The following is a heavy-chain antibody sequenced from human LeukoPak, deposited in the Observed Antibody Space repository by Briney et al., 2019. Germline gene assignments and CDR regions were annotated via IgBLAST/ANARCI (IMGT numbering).Heavy chain of an antibody. D-gene: IGHD2-15*01. J-gene: IGHJ6*02. V-gene: IGHV1-2*02. CDR2: INPNRGGT. CDR1: GYTFTGYY. Sequence: ASVKVSCKASGYTFTGYYMQWVRQAPGQGLEWMGWINPNRGGTNYAQKFQGRVTMTRHTSISAAYMELSRLRSDDTAVYYCARDFLGDCSGGSCYYYYYGMDVWGQGTTVTVSS. CDR3: ARDFLGDCSGGSCYYYYYGMDV.